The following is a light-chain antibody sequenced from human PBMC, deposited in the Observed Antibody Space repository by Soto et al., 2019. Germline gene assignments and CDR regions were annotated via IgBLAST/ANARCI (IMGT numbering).Light chain of an antibody. CDR2: GAS. Sequence: EIVFTQAPGPPFFSPGEGAPPPSRAIKSVTTNFVAWYQQKPGQAPRLLIYGASPRATGIPDRFSGSGSGTDFTLTISRLEPEEFAVYYCQQYGSTSWTFGQGTKV. CDR3: QQYGSTSWT. CDR1: KSVTTNF. V-gene: IGKV3-20*01. J-gene: IGKJ1*01.